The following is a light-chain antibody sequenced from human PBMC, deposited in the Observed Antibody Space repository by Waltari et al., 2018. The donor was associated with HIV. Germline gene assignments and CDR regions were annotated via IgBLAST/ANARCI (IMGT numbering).Light chain of an antibody. CDR3: QQSYSTPT. CDR1: QNIGTY. V-gene: IGKV1-39*01. Sequence: DIQMTQSPPSLSEHVGDVVVITCRASQNIGTYLNWYQHMPGKPPKLLVSGATVLQTGVPSRVSGSGSGTLFTLTIASLEPADSAVYYCQQSYSTPTFGQGSKLEI. CDR2: GAT. J-gene: IGKJ2*01.